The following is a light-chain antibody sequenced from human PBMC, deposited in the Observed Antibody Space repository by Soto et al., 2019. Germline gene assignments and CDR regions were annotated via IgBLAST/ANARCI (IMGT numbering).Light chain of an antibody. J-gene: IGKJ1*01. V-gene: IGKV3-20*01. CDR3: QQYGSSPET. Sequence: ELVLTQSPATLSSSPGERATLSCRASQTVSGTYLAWYRQKPSQAPMLLIYDVSMRAAGIPDRFRGSGSGTDFTLTVSRLEPEDFAVYYCQQYGSSPETFGQGTKVEIK. CDR2: DVS. CDR1: QTVSGTY.